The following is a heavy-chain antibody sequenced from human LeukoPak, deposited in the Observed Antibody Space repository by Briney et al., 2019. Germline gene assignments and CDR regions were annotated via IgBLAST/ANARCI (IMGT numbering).Heavy chain of an antibody. CDR1: GFTFSSYS. CDR2: ISSSSSYI. D-gene: IGHD5-24*01. V-gene: IGHV3-21*01. J-gene: IGHJ6*03. Sequence: PGGSLRLSCAASGFTFSSYSMNWVRQAPGKGLEWVSSISSSSSYIYYADSVKGRFTISRDNAKNSLYLQMNSLRAEDTAVYYCAKDQEMASNYYYYYMDVWGKGTTVTVSS. CDR3: AKDQEMASNYYYYYMDV.